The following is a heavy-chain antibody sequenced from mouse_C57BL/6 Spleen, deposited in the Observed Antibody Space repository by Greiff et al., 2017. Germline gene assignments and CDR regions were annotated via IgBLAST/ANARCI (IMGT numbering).Heavy chain of an antibody. CDR1: GYTFTSYW. Sequence: QVQLKQPGAELVRPGSSVKLSCKASGYTFTSYWMHWVKQRPIQGLEWIGNIDPSDSETHYNQKFKDKATLTVDKSSSTAYMQLSSLTSEDSAVYYCARSDDGPTGFAYWGQGTLVTVSA. CDR3: ARSDDGPTGFAY. CDR2: IDPSDSET. D-gene: IGHD2-3*01. V-gene: IGHV1-52*01. J-gene: IGHJ3*01.